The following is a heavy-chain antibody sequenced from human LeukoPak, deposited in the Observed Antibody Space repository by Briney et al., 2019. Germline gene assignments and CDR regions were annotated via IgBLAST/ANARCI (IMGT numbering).Heavy chain of an antibody. Sequence: GGSLRLSCAASGLTFSNYGMHWVRQAPGKGLEWVAFLRRDGSDKYYADSVKGRSTISRDNSKNTVYLQMNSLRPEDTAVYYCAKDHSQNFDYWGQGTLVTVSS. V-gene: IGHV3-30*02. D-gene: IGHD5-18*01. CDR1: GLTFSNYG. CDR2: LRRDGSDK. CDR3: AKDHSQNFDY. J-gene: IGHJ4*02.